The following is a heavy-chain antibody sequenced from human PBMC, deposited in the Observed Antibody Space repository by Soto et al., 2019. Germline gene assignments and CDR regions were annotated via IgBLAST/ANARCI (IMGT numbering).Heavy chain of an antibody. CDR1: GGTFSNHA. V-gene: IGHV1-69*13. CDR2: IIPIFPTA. J-gene: IGHJ6*02. Sequence: GASVKVSFKASGGTFSNHAISWVRQAPGQGLEWVGGIIPIFPTADYAQRFQGRVTITADDSTTTVYMELSGLRSEDTAMYYCARDDATYCGGDCYRYFYYGMDVWGQGTTVTVSS. D-gene: IGHD2-21*02. CDR3: ARDDATYCGGDCYRYFYYGMDV.